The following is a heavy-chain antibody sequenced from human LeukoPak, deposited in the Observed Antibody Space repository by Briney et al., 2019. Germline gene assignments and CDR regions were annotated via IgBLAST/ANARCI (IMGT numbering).Heavy chain of an antibody. V-gene: IGHV4-59*01. D-gene: IGHD3-22*01. Sequence: SETLSLTCTVSGGSISRYYWSWIRQPPGKGLEWIGYIYDSGSTNYNPSLKSRVTISVDTSKKQFSLNLSSVTAADTAVYYCARGAYYYDSSGYNWYFDLWGRGTLVTVFS. CDR3: ARGAYYYDSSGYNWYFDL. CDR1: GGSISRYY. J-gene: IGHJ2*01. CDR2: IYDSGST.